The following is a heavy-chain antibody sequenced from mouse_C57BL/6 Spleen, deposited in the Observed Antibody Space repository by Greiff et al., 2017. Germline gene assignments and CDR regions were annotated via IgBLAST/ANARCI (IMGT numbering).Heavy chain of an antibody. V-gene: IGHV1-55*01. CDR2: IYPGSGST. CDR3: ARAVYYSNYFDY. D-gene: IGHD2-5*01. J-gene: IGHJ2*01. CDR1: GYTFTSYW. Sequence: QVQLKQPGAELVKPGASVKMSCKASGYTFTSYWITWVKQRPGQGLEWIGDIYPGSGSTNYNEKFKSKATLTVDTSSSTAYMQLSSLTSEDSAVYYCARAVYYSNYFDYWGQGTTLTVSS.